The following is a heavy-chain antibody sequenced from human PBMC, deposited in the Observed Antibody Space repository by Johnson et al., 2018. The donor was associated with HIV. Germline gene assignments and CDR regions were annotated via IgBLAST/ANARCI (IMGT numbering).Heavy chain of an antibody. CDR2: ISSSGRTI. Sequence: QVQLVESGGGLVKPGGSLRLSCAASGFTFGDYYMSWIRQAPGKGLEWVSYISSSGRTISYVDSVKGRFTISRDHTKNSLYLQMNSMRAEDTAVYYCARGVTGYSYGTWGQGTMVTVSS. D-gene: IGHD5-18*01. CDR3: ARGVTGYSYGT. J-gene: IGHJ3*01. V-gene: IGHV3-11*04. CDR1: GFTFGDYY.